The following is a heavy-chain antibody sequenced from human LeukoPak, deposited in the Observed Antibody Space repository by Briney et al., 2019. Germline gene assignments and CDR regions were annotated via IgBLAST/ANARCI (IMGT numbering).Heavy chain of an antibody. V-gene: IGHV3-74*01. D-gene: IGHD5-18*01. Sequence: GGSLRLSCAASGFTLSSYWMHWVRQAPGQGLVWVSRINSDGSSTSYADSVKGRFTISRDNAKNTLYLQMNSLRAEDTAVYYGAREKRGYSYGSDYWGQGTLVTVSS. CDR2: INSDGSST. J-gene: IGHJ4*02. CDR3: AREKRGYSYGSDY. CDR1: GFTLSSYW.